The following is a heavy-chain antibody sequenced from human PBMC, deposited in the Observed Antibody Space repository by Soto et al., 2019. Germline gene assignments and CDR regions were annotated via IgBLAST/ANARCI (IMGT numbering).Heavy chain of an antibody. Sequence: SETLSLTCAVYGVSVGSFSGYYWSWIRQPPGKGLEWIGLINYSGSTSYSPSLKSRLAISLDTSKNQFSLSLTSVTAADTAVYYCARGRGYSYGLDPWGQGTLVTVSS. CDR1: GVSVGSFSGYY. V-gene: IGHV4-34*01. J-gene: IGHJ5*02. CDR2: INYSGST. D-gene: IGHD5-12*01. CDR3: ARGRGYSYGLDP.